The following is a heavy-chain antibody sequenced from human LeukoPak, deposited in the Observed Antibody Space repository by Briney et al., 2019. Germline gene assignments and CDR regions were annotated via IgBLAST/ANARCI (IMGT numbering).Heavy chain of an antibody. CDR3: ARDSMYGDYNYYYYYGMDV. V-gene: IGHV4-59*01. Sequence: SETLSLTCTVSGGSISSYYWSWIRQPPGKGLEWIGYIYYSGSTNYNPSLKSRVTISVDTSKNQFSLKLSSVTAADTAVYYCARDSMYGDYNYYYYYGMDVWGQGTTVTVSS. J-gene: IGHJ6*02. CDR1: GGSISSYY. CDR2: IYYSGST. D-gene: IGHD4-17*01.